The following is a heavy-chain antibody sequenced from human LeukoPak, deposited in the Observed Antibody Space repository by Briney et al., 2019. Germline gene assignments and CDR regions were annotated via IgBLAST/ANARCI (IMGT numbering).Heavy chain of an antibody. V-gene: IGHV4-59*01. D-gene: IGHD3-9*01. J-gene: IGHJ4*02. CDR2: IYYSGST. CDR1: GDSISIYY. CDR3: ARSGLDDILTWTFDY. Sequence: PSETLSLTCTVSGDSISIYYWTWIRQPPGKGLEWIGYIYYSGSTNYNPSLKSRVTMSLDTSKNQFSLTLSSVTAADTAVYYCARSGLDDILTWTFDYWGQGTLVTVSS.